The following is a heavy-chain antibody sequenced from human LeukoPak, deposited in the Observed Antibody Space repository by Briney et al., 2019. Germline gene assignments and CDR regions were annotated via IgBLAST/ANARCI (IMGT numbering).Heavy chain of an antibody. J-gene: IGHJ4*02. D-gene: IGHD6-19*01. Sequence: VASVKVSCKASGYTFTSYGISWVRQAPGQGLEWMGWIGAYNGNTNYAQKLQGRVTMTTDTSTSTAYMELRSLRSDDTAVYYCARDNRLVVAGTHLFYWGQGTLVTVSS. CDR3: ARDNRLVVAGTHLFY. CDR1: GYTFTSYG. V-gene: IGHV1-18*01. CDR2: IGAYNGNT.